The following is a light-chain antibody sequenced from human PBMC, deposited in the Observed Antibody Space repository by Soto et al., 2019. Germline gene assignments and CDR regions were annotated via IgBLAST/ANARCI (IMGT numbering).Light chain of an antibody. CDR2: LGS. CDR1: QSLLHSNGYNY. J-gene: IGKJ4*01. V-gene: IGKV2-28*01. CDR3: MQALQTPLT. Sequence: DIVMTQSPLSLPVTPGEPASISCRFSQSLLHSNGYNYLDWYVQKPGQSPQLLIYLGSNRASGVPDRFSVSGSGTDFTLNISRVETEDVGVYYCMQALQTPLTFGGGTKVEIK.